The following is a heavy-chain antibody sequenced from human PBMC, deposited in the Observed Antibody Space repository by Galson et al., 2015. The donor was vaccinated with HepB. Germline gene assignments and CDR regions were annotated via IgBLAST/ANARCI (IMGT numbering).Heavy chain of an antibody. CDR2: ISGSGSRT. CDR3: AASRNTIFGVIPPDN. Sequence: SLRLSCAASGSTFSAHAMSWVRQAPGKGLEWVSAISGSGSRTHYADFVKGRFIISRDNSDNTVSLQLNSLRVDDTAVFYCAASRNTIFGVIPPDNWGQGTLVTV. J-gene: IGHJ4*02. D-gene: IGHD3-3*01. CDR1: GSTFSAHA. V-gene: IGHV3-23*01.